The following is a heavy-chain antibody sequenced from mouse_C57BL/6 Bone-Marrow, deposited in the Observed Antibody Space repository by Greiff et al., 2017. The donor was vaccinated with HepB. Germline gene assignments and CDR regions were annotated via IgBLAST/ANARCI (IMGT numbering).Heavy chain of an antibody. CDR3: RAPFDY. CDR1: GFTFSDYY. Sequence: EVQVVESGGGLVQPGGSLKLSCAASGFTFSDYYMYWVRQTPEKRLEWVAYISNGGGSTYYPDTVKGRFTISRDNAKNTLDLQMSRLKSEDTAMYYCRAPFDYWGQGTTLTVSS. J-gene: IGHJ2*01. CDR2: ISNGGGST. V-gene: IGHV5-12*01.